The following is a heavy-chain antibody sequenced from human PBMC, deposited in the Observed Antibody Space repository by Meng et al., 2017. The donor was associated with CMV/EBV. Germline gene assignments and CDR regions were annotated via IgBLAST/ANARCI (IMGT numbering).Heavy chain of an antibody. J-gene: IGHJ4*02. Sequence: GESLKISCAASGFTFSNAWMSWVRQAPGKGLEWVGRIKSKTDGGTTDYAAPVKGRFTIPRDDSKNTLYLQMNSLKTEDTAVYYCTTRNQWELLEYWGQGTLVTVSS. CDR3: TTRNQWELLEY. CDR1: GFTFSNAW. CDR2: IKSKTDGGTT. D-gene: IGHD1-26*01. V-gene: IGHV3-15*01.